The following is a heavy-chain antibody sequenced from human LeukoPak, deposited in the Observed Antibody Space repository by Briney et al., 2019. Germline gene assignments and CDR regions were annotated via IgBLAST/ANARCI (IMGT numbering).Heavy chain of an antibody. CDR1: GFTFSIYV. Sequence: GSLRLSCAASGFTFSIYVMSWVRQPPGKGLEWIGEINHSGSTNYNPSLKSRVTISVDTSKNQFSLKLSSVTAADTAVYYCARHPIRFLEWLPFDYWGQGTLVTVSS. J-gene: IGHJ4*02. V-gene: IGHV4-34*01. CDR3: ARHPIRFLEWLPFDY. CDR2: INHSGST. D-gene: IGHD3-3*01.